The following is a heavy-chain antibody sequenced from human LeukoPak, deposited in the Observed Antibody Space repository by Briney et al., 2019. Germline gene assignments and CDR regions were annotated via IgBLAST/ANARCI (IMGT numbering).Heavy chain of an antibody. J-gene: IGHJ4*02. CDR3: AKAPSMIAPPDY. CDR2: ISWNSGSI. V-gene: IGHV3-9*01. CDR1: GFTFDDYA. Sequence: GGSLRLSCAASGFTFDDYAMYWVRQAPGKGLEWVSGISWNSGSIGYADSAKGRFTISRDNAKNSLYLQMNSLRAEDTALYYCAKAPSMIAPPDYWGLGTLVTVSS. D-gene: IGHD3-22*01.